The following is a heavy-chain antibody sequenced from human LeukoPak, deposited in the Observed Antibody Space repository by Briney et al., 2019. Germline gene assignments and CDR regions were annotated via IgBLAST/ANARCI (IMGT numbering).Heavy chain of an antibody. CDR1: GLPLADNG. CDR2: INWNGADT. V-gene: IGHV3-20*04. Sequence: PGGSLRLSCAAPGLPLADNGMSWVRQTPGKGLEWVCGINWNGADTAYADSVKGRFTVSRDNAKNSLYLQMTGLTAEDTAFYYCARERDRGNDFGDSVDYWGQGTLVTVSS. CDR3: ARERDRGNDFGDSVDY. J-gene: IGHJ4*02. D-gene: IGHD4-17*01.